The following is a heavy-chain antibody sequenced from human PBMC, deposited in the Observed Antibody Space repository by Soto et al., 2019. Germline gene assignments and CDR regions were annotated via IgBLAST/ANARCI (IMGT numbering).Heavy chain of an antibody. CDR1: GGSISSYY. Sequence: SETLSLTCTVSGGSISSYYWSWIRQPPGKGLEWIGYIYYSGSTNYNPSLKSRVTISVDTSKNQFSLKLSSVTAADTAVYYCARAAPMQYYDILTGYYLDIWGQGTMVTVSS. V-gene: IGHV4-59*01. D-gene: IGHD3-9*01. J-gene: IGHJ3*02. CDR3: ARAAPMQYYDILTGYYLDI. CDR2: IYYSGST.